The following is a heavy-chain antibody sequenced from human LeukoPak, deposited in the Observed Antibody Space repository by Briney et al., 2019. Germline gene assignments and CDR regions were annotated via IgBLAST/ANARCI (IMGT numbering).Heavy chain of an antibody. D-gene: IGHD6-13*01. CDR3: ARDLSYSSSWYLGHLDY. J-gene: IGHJ4*02. CDR2: INPNSGGT. V-gene: IGHV1-2*02. CDR1: VYTLTVYY. Sequence: ASVTVSCMPCVYTLTVYYMHWVRPAPGPGLGWMGWINPNSGGTNYAQKFQGRVTLTRDTSISTAYMELSRLRSDDTAVYYCARDLSYSSSWYLGHLDYWGQGTLVTVSS.